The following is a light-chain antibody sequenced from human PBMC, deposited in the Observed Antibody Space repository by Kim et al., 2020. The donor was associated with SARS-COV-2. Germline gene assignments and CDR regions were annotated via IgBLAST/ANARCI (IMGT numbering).Light chain of an antibody. J-gene: IGLJ2*01. CDR2: QDS. V-gene: IGLV3-1*01. Sequence: SYELTQPPSVSVSPGQTASITCSGDKLGSKYACWYQQKPGQSPVLVIYQDSKRPSGIPERFSGSNSGNTATLTISGAQALDEADYYCQAWDSITWLFGGGTQLTVL. CDR1: KLGSKY. CDR3: QAWDSITWL.